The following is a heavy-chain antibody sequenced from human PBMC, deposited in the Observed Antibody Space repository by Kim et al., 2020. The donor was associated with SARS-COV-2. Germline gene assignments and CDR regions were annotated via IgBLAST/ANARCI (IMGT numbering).Heavy chain of an antibody. Sequence: GGSLRLSCAASGFTFSSYAMHWVRQAPGKGLEWVAVISYDGSNKYYADSVKGRFTISRDNSKNTLYLQMNSLRAEDTAVYYCARVLTRVDYWGQGTLVTVSS. J-gene: IGHJ4*02. CDR3: ARVLTRVDY. CDR1: GFTFSSYA. V-gene: IGHV3-30-3*01. CDR2: ISYDGSNK. D-gene: IGHD2-21*02.